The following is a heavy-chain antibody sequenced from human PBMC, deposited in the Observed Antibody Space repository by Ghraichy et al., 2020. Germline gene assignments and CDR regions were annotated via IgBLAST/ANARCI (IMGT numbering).Heavy chain of an antibody. D-gene: IGHD3-16*01. Sequence: SQTLSLTCTVSGGSISSFYWSWIRQPPGKGLEWIGYIYDSGYIYDSEITNYNPSLKSRVTISVDRSKNQFSLKLSSVTAADTAVYYCARATTFGGVELFDYWGQGTLVTVSS. V-gene: IGHV4-59*01. CDR3: ARATTFGGVELFDY. CDR1: GGSISSFY. CDR2: IYDSGYIYDSEIT. J-gene: IGHJ4*02.